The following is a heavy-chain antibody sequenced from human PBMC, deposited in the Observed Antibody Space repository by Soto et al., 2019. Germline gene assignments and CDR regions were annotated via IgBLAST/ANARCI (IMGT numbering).Heavy chain of an antibody. Sequence: GESLKISCKGSGYSFPSYWIGWVRQMPGKGLEWTGIICPGDSYPRYSPCIQGQVTIPADKSISTAYLQWSSLKASDSAMYYCAISGLIVTKGGLGYYYYYMDVWGKGTTVTVSS. CDR3: AISGLIVTKGGLGYYYYYMDV. J-gene: IGHJ6*03. V-gene: IGHV5-51*01. D-gene: IGHD3-9*01. CDR2: ICPGDSYP. CDR1: GYSFPSYW.